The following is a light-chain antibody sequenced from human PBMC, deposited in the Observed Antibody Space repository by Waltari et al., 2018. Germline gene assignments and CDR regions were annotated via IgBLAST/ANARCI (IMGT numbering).Light chain of an antibody. V-gene: IGKV3-15*01. CDR2: GAS. J-gene: IGKJ2*01. CDR3: QQYNNWPPYT. CDR1: QSVSSN. Sequence: ETVMTQSPATLSLSPGETATLSCRASQSVSSNLAWYQQKPGQAPRLLIYGASIRATGIPARFSGSGSGTEFTLTISSLQSEDFAVYYCQQYNNWPPYTFGQGTKLEI.